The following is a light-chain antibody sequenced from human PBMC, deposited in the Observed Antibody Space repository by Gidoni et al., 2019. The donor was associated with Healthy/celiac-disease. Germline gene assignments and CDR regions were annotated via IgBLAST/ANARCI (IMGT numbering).Light chain of an antibody. CDR3: KQYESYSWT. Sequence: DIQMTQSPSTLSASVGDRVTITGRASQSISSWLASDQRKPGKAPKLLIYKASSLESWVPARLRGGGSGTEFTLTIISLQPDDFASYYCKQYESYSWTFGQGTKVEIK. CDR1: QSISSW. CDR2: KAS. V-gene: IGKV1-5*03. J-gene: IGKJ1*01.